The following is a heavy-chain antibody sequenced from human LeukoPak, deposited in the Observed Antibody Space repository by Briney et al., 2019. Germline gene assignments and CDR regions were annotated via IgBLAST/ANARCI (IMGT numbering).Heavy chain of an antibody. CDR2: IGVTGDT. CDR3: AGIDGWSNFDY. Sequence: GGSLRLSCAASGFTFSKDDLHWVRQAPGKGLEWVAAIGVTGDTYYSDSVKGRFTIFRDNSKNAVYLKMKSLRAEEKAVYYCAGIDGWSNFDYWGQGTLVTVSS. CDR1: GFTFSKDD. V-gene: IGHV3-13*01. D-gene: IGHD3-10*01. J-gene: IGHJ4*02.